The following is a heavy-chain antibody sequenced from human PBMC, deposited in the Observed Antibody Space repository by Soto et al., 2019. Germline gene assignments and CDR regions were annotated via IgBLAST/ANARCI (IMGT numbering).Heavy chain of an antibody. CDR1: GGSISSGNSYA. CDR2: ISHTGRT. J-gene: IGHJ5*02. D-gene: IGHD3-16*01. V-gene: IGHV4-30-2*01. CDR3: ARAVAPYLGTWFDP. Sequence: QLQLQESGSGLVKPSQTLSLTCAVSGGSISSGNSYAWSWIRQPPGKGLGWIGSISHTGRTSYNPSLKGRVTMSVDKSKSQFSLKLSSVTAADMAVYYCARAVAPYLGTWFDPWGQGSLVIVSS.